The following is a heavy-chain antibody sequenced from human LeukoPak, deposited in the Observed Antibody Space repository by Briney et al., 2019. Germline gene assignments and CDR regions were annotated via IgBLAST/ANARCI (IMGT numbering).Heavy chain of an antibody. Sequence: GASVKVSCKASGGTFSSYTISWVRQAPGQGLEWMGRIIPILGIANYAQKFQGRVTITADKSTSTAYMELSSLRSEDTAVYYCARGWKYSGYDFFDYWGQGTLVTVSS. CDR1: GGTFSSYT. J-gene: IGHJ4*02. CDR2: IIPILGIA. V-gene: IGHV1-69*02. D-gene: IGHD5-12*01. CDR3: ARGWKYSGYDFFDY.